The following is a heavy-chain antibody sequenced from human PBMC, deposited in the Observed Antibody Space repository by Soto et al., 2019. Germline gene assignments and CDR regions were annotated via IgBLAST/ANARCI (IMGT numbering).Heavy chain of an antibody. D-gene: IGHD1-26*01. V-gene: IGHV3-53*01. CDR2: IYSGGST. Sequence: GGSLRLSCAASGFTVSSNYMSWVRQAPGKGLEWVSVIYSGGSTYYADSVKGRFTISRDNSKNTLYLQMNSLRAEDTAVYYCARDRVGAIYGMDVWGQGTTVTVS. J-gene: IGHJ6*02. CDR1: GFTVSSNY. CDR3: ARDRVGAIYGMDV.